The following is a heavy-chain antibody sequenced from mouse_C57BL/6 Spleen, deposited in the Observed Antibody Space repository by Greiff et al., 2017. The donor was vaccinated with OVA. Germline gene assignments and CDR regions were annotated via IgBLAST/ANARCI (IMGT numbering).Heavy chain of an antibody. D-gene: IGHD1-1*01. CDR1: GYAFSSYW. CDR2: IYPGDGDT. V-gene: IGHV1-80*01. CDR3: ARGHYGTYYYAMDY. J-gene: IGHJ4*01. Sequence: SGAELVKPGASVKISCKASGYAFSSYWMNWVKQRPGKGLEWIGQIYPGDGDTNYNGKFKGKATLTADKSSSTAYMQLSSLTSEDSAVYFCARGHYGTYYYAMDYWGQGTSVTVSS.